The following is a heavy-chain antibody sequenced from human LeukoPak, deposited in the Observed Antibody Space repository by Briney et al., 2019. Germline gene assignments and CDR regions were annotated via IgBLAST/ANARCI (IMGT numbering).Heavy chain of an antibody. Sequence: SETLSLTCTVSDDSITIYYWSWIRQPPGKGLEWIGYIDHTGSTNYNPSLNSRVTISRDTSKNQFSLKLSSVTAADTAVYFCARGPYSYDSSGAFDIWGQGTMVTVSS. CDR1: DDSITIYY. J-gene: IGHJ3*02. CDR3: ARGPYSYDSSGAFDI. CDR2: IDHTGST. D-gene: IGHD3-22*01. V-gene: IGHV4-59*08.